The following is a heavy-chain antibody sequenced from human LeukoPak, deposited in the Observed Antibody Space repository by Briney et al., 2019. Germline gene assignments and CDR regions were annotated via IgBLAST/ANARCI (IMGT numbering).Heavy chain of an antibody. D-gene: IGHD1-26*01. CDR3: ARSLRYSGNYSN. CDR1: GFTVSSNY. Sequence: GGSLRLSCAASGFTVSSNYMSWVRQAPGKGLEWVSAIYSGGSTYYADSVKGRFTISRDNSKNTLYLQMNSLGAEDTAVYYCARSLRYSGNYSNWGQGTLVTVSS. J-gene: IGHJ4*02. CDR2: IYSGGST. V-gene: IGHV3-53*01.